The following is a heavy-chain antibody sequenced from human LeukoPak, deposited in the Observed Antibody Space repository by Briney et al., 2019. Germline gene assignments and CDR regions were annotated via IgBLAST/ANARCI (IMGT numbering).Heavy chain of an antibody. CDR2: ISGSGSNT. Sequence: GGSLRLSCAASGFTFSNYAMTWVRQAPGKGLEWVSVISGSGSNTDYADSVKGRFTISRDNSKNTLYLQMNSLRAEDTAVYYCAKASYYDILTGRDGYFDYWGQGTLVTVSS. V-gene: IGHV3-23*01. D-gene: IGHD3-9*01. J-gene: IGHJ4*02. CDR1: GFTFSNYA. CDR3: AKASYYDILTGRDGYFDY.